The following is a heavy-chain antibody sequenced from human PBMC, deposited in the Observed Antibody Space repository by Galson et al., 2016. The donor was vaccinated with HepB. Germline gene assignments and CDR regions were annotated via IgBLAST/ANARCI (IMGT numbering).Heavy chain of an antibody. CDR1: GDSVSSNSAA. D-gene: IGHD1-1*01. J-gene: IGHJ4*02. V-gene: IGHV6-1*01. CDR3: SIDLGGAYGTGRSLDY. Sequence: CAISGDSVSSNSAAWNWIRQSPSRGLEWLGRTYYRSKWYYDYAVPVKSRVTINPDPSKNQFSLHLNSVTPEDTAGYYCSIDLGGAYGTGRSLDYWGQGTLVTVSS. CDR2: TYYRSKWYY.